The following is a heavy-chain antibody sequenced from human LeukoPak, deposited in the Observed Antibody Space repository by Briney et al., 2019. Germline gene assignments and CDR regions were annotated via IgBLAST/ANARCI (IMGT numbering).Heavy chain of an antibody. CDR2: ISGSGGST. CDR3: AKVVGATPKGRRFDY. Sequence: GGSLRLSCAASGFTFSSYAMSWVRQAPGKGLEWVSAISGSGGSTYYADSEKGRFTISRDNSKNTLYLQMNSLRAEDTAVYYCAKVVGATPKGRRFDYWGQGTLVTVSS. V-gene: IGHV3-23*01. D-gene: IGHD1-26*01. J-gene: IGHJ4*02. CDR1: GFTFSSYA.